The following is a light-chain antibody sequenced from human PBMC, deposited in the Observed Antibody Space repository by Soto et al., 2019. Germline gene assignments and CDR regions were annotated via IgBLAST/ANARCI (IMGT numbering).Light chain of an antibody. J-gene: IGKJ1*01. CDR3: QQYNIWPRT. Sequence: EIVMTQSPATLSVSPGERATLSCRASQSVSSNLAWYQLKPGQAPRLLIYGASTRATGIPARFSGSGSGTEFTLTIGSLQSEDFAVYYCQQYNIWPRTFGQGTKVEIK. CDR1: QSVSSN. V-gene: IGKV3-15*01. CDR2: GAS.